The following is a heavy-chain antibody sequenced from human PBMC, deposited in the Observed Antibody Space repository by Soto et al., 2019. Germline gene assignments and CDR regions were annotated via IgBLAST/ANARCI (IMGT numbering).Heavy chain of an antibody. J-gene: IGHJ4*02. CDR1: GGSISSGGYY. CDR2: IHYTGST. CDR3: ASTISTNEVDY. Sequence: SETLSLTCTVSGGSISSGGYYWSWIRQHPGKGLEWIGYIHYTGSTYYNPYLRSRVAISVDTSKNQFSLKLSSVTAADTAVYYCASTISTNEVDYWGQGTLVTVSS. D-gene: IGHD3-9*01. V-gene: IGHV4-31*03.